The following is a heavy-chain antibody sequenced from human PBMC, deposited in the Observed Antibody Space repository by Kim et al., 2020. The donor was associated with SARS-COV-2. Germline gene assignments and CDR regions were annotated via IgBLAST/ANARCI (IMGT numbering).Heavy chain of an antibody. CDR3: TREDSIGWD. V-gene: IGHV3-49*04. CDR2: IYSTAYGETT. CDR1: GFSFGDYA. D-gene: IGHD6-19*01. J-gene: IGHJ4*02. Sequence: GGSLRLSCTASGFSFGDYALSWVRQAPGKGLEWVGFIYSTAYGETTGYAASVKGRFTISRDDSKSSAYLQMNSLKTEDTAVYYCTREDSIGWDWGQGTLVTVSS.